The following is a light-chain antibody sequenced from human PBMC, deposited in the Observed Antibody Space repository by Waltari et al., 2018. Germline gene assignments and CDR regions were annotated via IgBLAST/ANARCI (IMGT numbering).Light chain of an antibody. CDR3: AARDDSLSAPVF. J-gene: IGLJ2*01. CDR1: SSDIGSKY. V-gene: IGLV1-47*01. Sequence: QSVLTQPPSASGTPGQRVTISCSGSSSDIGSKYVYWYQQLPGTAPKLLIYGNTQRPSGIPARFSASKSGTSASLAISGLRSEDEADYYCAARDDSLSAPVFFGGGTKLTVL. CDR2: GNT.